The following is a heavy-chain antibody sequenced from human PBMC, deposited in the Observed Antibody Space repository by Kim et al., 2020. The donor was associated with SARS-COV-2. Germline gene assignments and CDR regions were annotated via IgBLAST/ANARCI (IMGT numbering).Heavy chain of an antibody. D-gene: IGHD3-16*02. Sequence: GGSLRLSCAASGFTFSSYAMSWVRQAPGKGLEWVSAISGSGGSTYYADSVKGRFTISRDNSKNTLYLQMNSLRAEDTAVYYCANSLRGVWGSYREDDAFDIWGQGTMVTVSS. CDR1: GFTFSSYA. CDR3: ANSLRGVWGSYREDDAFDI. V-gene: IGHV3-23*01. CDR2: ISGSGGST. J-gene: IGHJ3*02.